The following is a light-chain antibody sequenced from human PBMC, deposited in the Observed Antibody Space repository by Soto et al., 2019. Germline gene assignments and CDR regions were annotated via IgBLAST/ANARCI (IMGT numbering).Light chain of an antibody. J-gene: IGKJ1*01. V-gene: IGKV3-20*01. CDR3: QQYNNWPQT. CDR2: GAS. Sequence: EIVLTQSPDTLSLSPGERATLSCRASQTVIHNHLAWHQQKPGQTPRLLVYGASSRATGIPDRFSGSGSGTDFTLTISRLEPEDFAEYHCQQYNNWPQTFGQGTKVDIK. CDR1: QTVIHNH.